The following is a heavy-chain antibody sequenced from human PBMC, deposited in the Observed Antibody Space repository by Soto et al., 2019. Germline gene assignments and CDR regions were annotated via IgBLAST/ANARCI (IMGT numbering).Heavy chain of an antibody. CDR1: GFTFNNYG. CDR2: ISYDGSNK. J-gene: IGHJ6*01. V-gene: IGHV3-30*18. D-gene: IGHD2-2*01. CDR3: AKQLGYCSSTSCRDYYYGTDV. Sequence: GGSLRLSCAASGFTFNNYGMHWVRQAPGKGLEWVAVISYDGSNKYYADSVKGRLTISRDNSKNTLYLQMSSLKAEDTAVYYCAKQLGYCSSTSCRDYYYGTDVWGQGTTVTVSS.